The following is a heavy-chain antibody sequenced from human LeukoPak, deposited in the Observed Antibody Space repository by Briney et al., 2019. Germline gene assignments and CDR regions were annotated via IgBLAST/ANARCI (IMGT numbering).Heavy chain of an antibody. V-gene: IGHV3-30*02. Sequence: GGSLRLSCAASGFTFSSYGIHWIRQAPGKGLEWVAFIRYDGSNTYYADSVKGRFTFSRDNSMNTLYLQMNSLRAEDTAVYYCAKPRSLNMVGGAVDYWGQGTLVTVSS. D-gene: IGHD2-15*01. CDR3: AKPRSLNMVGGAVDY. J-gene: IGHJ4*02. CDR2: IRYDGSNT. CDR1: GFTFSSYG.